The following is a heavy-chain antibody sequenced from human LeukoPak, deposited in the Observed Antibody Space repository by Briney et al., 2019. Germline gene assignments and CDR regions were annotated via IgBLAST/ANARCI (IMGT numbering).Heavy chain of an antibody. D-gene: IGHD6-19*01. CDR2: INPNTGNT. CDR3: ARPPRTTGWYLSCFDP. CDR1: GGTFSSYD. V-gene: IGHV1-8*02. Sequence: VASVKVSCKASGGTFSSYDINWVRQAPEQGLEWMGWINPNTGNTGFAQKFQGRVTLTRDTSINTAYMEVSSLRPEDTAVYYCARPPRTTGWYLSCFDPWGQGTLVTVSS. J-gene: IGHJ5*02.